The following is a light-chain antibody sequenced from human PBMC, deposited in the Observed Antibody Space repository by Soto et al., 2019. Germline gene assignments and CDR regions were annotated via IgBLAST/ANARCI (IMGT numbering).Light chain of an antibody. CDR3: GTWGSTLSAGGV. V-gene: IGLV1-51*01. CDR1: SSNIGNNY. J-gene: IGLJ1*01. Sequence: QSVLTQPPSVSAAPGQKVTISCSGSSSNIGNNYVSWYQQLPGTAPKLLIYENNKRPSGIPDRFSGSKSGTSATLGITGLQTGDEADYYCGTWGSTLSAGGVFGPGTKVTVL. CDR2: ENN.